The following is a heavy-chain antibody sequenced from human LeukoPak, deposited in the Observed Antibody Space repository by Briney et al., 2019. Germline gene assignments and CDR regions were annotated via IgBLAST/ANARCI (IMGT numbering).Heavy chain of an antibody. D-gene: IGHD2-8*01. V-gene: IGHV3-30-3*01. Sequence: GGSLRLSCVASGFTFSSYAVHWVRQAPGKGLEWVAVISYDGSNKYYADSVKGRFTISRDNSKNTLYLQMNSLRAEDTAIYYCARELYCTNGVCSPWGQGTLVTVSS. CDR3: ARELYCTNGVCSP. J-gene: IGHJ5*02. CDR1: GFTFSSYA. CDR2: ISYDGSNK.